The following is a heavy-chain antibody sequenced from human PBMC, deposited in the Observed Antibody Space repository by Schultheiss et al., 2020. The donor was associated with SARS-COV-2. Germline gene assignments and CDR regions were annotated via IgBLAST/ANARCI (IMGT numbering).Heavy chain of an antibody. CDR3: ARGGYSSSSTGPY. V-gene: IGHV3-48*04. CDR2: ISSSGSTI. CDR1: GFTFSSYA. D-gene: IGHD6-6*01. J-gene: IGHJ4*02. Sequence: GGSLRLSCAASGFTFSSYAMHWVRQAPGKGLEWVSYISSSGSTIYYADSVKGRFTISRDNAKNSLYLQMNSLRAEDTAVYYCARGGYSSSSTGPYWGQGTLVTVSS.